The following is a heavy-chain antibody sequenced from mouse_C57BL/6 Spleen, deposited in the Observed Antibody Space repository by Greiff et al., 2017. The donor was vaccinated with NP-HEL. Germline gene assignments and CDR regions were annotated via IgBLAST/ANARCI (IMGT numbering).Heavy chain of an antibody. Sequence: VQLQQSGAELVRPGASVTLSCKASGYTFTDYEMHWVKQTPVHGLEWIGAIDHETGGTAYNQKFTGKAILTAAKSSSTAYMELRSLASEDSAVYYCTRYGPSNWAPFAYWGQGTLVTVSA. CDR2: IDHETGGT. V-gene: IGHV1-15*01. CDR1: GYTFTDYE. D-gene: IGHD4-1*01. J-gene: IGHJ3*01. CDR3: TRYGPSNWAPFAY.